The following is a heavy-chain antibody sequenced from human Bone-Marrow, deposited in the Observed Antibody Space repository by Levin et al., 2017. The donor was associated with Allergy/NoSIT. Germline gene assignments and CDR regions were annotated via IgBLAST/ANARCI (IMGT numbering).Heavy chain of an antibody. CDR2: ISDNGSNK. D-gene: IGHD3-3*01. CDR1: GISLNTYA. CDR3: AKRNYDFVSGSLDV. V-gene: IGHV3-30*18. Sequence: GGSLRLSCVASGISLNTYAMHWVRQAPGKGLEWVAVISDNGSNKYYVDSLKGRFTISRDNSKNMVFLQMDSLRIEDTAVYYCAKRNYDFVSGSLDVWGHGTTVTVSS. J-gene: IGHJ6*02.